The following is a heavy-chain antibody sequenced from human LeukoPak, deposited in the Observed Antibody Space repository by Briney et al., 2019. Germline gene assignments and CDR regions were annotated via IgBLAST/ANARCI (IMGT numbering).Heavy chain of an antibody. V-gene: IGHV3-23*01. CDR2: ISGSGGST. CDR1: GFTFSSYA. CDR3: AKGRQWLVDAFDI. J-gene: IGHJ3*02. Sequence: GGSLRLSCAASGFTFSSYAMSWVRQAPGKGPEWVSAISGSGGSTYYADSVKGRFTISRDNSKNTLYLQMNSLRAEDTAVYYCAKGRQWLVDAFDIWGQGTMVTVSS. D-gene: IGHD6-19*01.